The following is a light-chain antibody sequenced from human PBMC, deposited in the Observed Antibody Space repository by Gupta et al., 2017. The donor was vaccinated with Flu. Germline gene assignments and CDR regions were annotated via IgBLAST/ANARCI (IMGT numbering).Light chain of an antibody. Sequence: RAVTISFTGTSSDVGGYNYVSWYQQHPGKAPKLIIYEVNKRPSGVPDRFSGSKSGNTASLTVSGLLAEDEADYYCCSYGGSKFFGGGTKLTVL. V-gene: IGLV2-8*01. CDR1: SSDVGGYNY. J-gene: IGLJ2*01. CDR3: CSYGGSKF. CDR2: EVN.